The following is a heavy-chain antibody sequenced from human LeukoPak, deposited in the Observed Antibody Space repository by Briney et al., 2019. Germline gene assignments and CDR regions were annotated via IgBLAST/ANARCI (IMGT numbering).Heavy chain of an antibody. Sequence: GGSLRLSCAASGLPFTNAWMSWVRQAPGKGLEWVGRIKSKTDGGTTDYAAPVKGRFTISRDDSENTLYLQVNTVKIEDTAVYHCTTENPTDFWGQGTLVTVSS. V-gene: IGHV3-15*01. CDR3: TTENPTDF. CDR2: IKSKTDGGTT. J-gene: IGHJ4*02. CDR1: GLPFTNAW.